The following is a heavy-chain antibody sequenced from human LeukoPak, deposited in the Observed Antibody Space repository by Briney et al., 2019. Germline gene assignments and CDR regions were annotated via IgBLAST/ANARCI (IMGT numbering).Heavy chain of an antibody. V-gene: IGHV4-59*01. CDR3: ARCLVGATMDY. Sequence: SETLSLTCTVSGGSISNNYWSWIRQPPGKGLEWIGYIYYSGSTNYNPSLKSRVTISVDTSKNQFSLKLSSVTAADTAVYYCARCLVGATMDYWGQGTLVTVSS. CDR2: IYYSGST. CDR1: GGSISNNY. J-gene: IGHJ4*02. D-gene: IGHD1-26*01.